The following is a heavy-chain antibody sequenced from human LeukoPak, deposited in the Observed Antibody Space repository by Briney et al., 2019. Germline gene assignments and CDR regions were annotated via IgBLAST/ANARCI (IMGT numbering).Heavy chain of an antibody. J-gene: IGHJ4*02. CDR3: ARHRGSGWYYFDY. V-gene: IGHV4-38-2*02. D-gene: IGHD6-19*01. Sequence: SETLSLTCTVSGYSISSGYYWGWIRQPPGKGLEWIGSIYHSGSTYYNPSLKSRVTISVDTSKNQFSLKLSSVTAADTAVYYCARHRGSGWYYFDYWGQGTLVTVSS. CDR2: IYHSGST. CDR1: GYSISSGYY.